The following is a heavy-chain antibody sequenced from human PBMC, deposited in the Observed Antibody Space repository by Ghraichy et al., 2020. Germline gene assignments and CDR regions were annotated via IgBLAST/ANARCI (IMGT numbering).Heavy chain of an antibody. CDR3: AREGVGDAALGGSFDS. Sequence: SETLSLTCTVSGGSVSSHYWSWIRQPPGKGLEWIGYIHYSGTTDYSSSLKSRVTISVATSKNQFSLKLSSVTAADTAVYYCAREGVGDAALGGSFDSWGQGVLVTVSS. CDR1: GGSVSSHY. J-gene: IGHJ4*02. D-gene: IGHD5-18*01. CDR2: IHYSGTT. V-gene: IGHV4-59*02.